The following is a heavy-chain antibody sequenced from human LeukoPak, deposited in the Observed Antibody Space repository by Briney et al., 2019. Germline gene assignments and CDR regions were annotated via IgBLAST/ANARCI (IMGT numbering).Heavy chain of an antibody. J-gene: IGHJ4*02. Sequence: GGSLRLSCAASGFTFTNYFMSWVRQAPGKGLEWVASIKHDGGEKYYADSVRGRFTISRDDSKNSLYLQMNSLRAEDTAVYYCATDSAWRTSGYYLYYFEYWGQGTLVTFSS. CDR3: ATDSAWRTSGYYLYYFEY. V-gene: IGHV3-7*03. D-gene: IGHD3-3*01. CDR2: IKHDGGEK. CDR1: GFTFTNYF.